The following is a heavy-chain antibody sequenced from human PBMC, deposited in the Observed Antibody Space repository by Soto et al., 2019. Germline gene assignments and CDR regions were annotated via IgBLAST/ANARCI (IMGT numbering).Heavy chain of an antibody. CDR1: GGSISSSSYY. CDR3: ASMVRRAVFDY. D-gene: IGHD3-10*01. CDR2: IYYSGST. V-gene: IGHV4-39*01. J-gene: IGHJ4*02. Sequence: QLQLQESGPGLVKPSETLSLTCTVSGGSISSSSYYWGWIRQPPGKGLEWIGSIYYSGSTYYNPSLKSRVTISVDTSKNQFSLKLSSVTAADTAVYYCASMVRRAVFDYWGQGTLVTVSS.